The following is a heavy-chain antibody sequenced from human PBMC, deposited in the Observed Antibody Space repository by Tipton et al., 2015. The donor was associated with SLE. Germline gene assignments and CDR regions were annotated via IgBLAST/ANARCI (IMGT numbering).Heavy chain of an antibody. V-gene: IGHV4-38-2*02. Sequence: TLSLTCTVSGYSISSGYYWSWVRQSPGKGLEWLATINHSGTTYYRPSLKSRVSISVDTSKNQFSLRLTSVTAADTAVYYCARTLGAIAHTVYDAFDIWGQGKMVTVSS. CDR1: GYSISSGYY. J-gene: IGHJ3*02. CDR2: INHSGTT. CDR3: ARTLGAIAHTVYDAFDI. D-gene: IGHD1-26*01.